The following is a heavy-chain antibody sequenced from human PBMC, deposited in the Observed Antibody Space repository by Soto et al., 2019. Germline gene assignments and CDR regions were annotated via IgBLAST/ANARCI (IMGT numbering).Heavy chain of an antibody. D-gene: IGHD2-2*02. V-gene: IGHV4-34*02. J-gene: IGHJ4*02. CDR3: ARARCNSASCYSLEPIDY. CDR1: GGSFSAYY. Sequence: QVQLQQWGAGLLKPSETLSLTCAVYGGSFSAYYWNWIRQPPGKGLEWVGEINHGGYTNYNASLKSRVTIAVDTSKNQFSLKLSSVTAADTAVYYCARARCNSASCYSLEPIDYWGQGTLVTVSS. CDR2: INHGGYT.